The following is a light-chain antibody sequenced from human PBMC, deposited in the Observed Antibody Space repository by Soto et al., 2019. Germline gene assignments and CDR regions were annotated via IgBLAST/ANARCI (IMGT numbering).Light chain of an antibody. Sequence: EIVLTQSPATLSVSPGETATLSCRASQSVSYNLAWYQQKPGQGPRLLIYGAFTRATGIPVRFSGSGSGTEFTLTISSLQSEDFAVYYCQQYKKWPPLTFGGGTKVEIK. J-gene: IGKJ4*01. CDR1: QSVSYN. CDR3: QQYKKWPPLT. CDR2: GAF. V-gene: IGKV3-15*01.